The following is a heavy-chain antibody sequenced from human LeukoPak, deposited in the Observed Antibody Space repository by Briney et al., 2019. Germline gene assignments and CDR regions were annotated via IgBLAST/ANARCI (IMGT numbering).Heavy chain of an antibody. V-gene: IGHV1-2*02. D-gene: IGHD3-3*01. CDR3: ARGITIVGVDINGPPDY. J-gene: IGHJ4*02. CDR1: GYTFTGYY. CDR2: INPNSGGT. Sequence: ASVKVSCKASGYTFTGYYMHWVRQAPGQGLEWMGGINPNSGGTNYAQKFQGRVTMTRDTSISTAYMELSRLRSDDTAVYYCARGITIVGVDINGPPDYWGQGTLVTVSS.